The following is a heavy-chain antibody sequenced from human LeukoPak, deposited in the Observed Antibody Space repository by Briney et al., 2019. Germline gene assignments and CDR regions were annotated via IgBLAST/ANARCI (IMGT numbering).Heavy chain of an antibody. CDR3: ARSGVMAYCGGDCYSGYFQH. CDR2: ISAYNGNT. V-gene: IGHV1-18*01. CDR1: GYTFTSYG. D-gene: IGHD2-21*02. J-gene: IGHJ1*01. Sequence: ASVKVSCKASGYTFTSYGISWVRQAPGQGLEWMGWISAYNGNTNYAQKLQGRVTMTTDTSTSTAYMELRSLRSDDTAVYYCARSGVMAYCGGDCYSGYFQHWGQGTLVTVSS.